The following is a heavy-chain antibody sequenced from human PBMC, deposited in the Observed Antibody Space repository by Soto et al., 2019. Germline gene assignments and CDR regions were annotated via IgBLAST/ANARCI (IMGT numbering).Heavy chain of an antibody. D-gene: IGHD1-26*01. Sequence: GGSLRLSCAASGVIFDNFGMSWVRQAPGKGLEWISPISGSGFKKYYADSVKGRFTISRDNSKSTVYLELNNLSAEDTAVYHCAKNQGVELVPLATVDWFDPWGQGSVVTVSS. CDR2: ISGSGFKK. CDR3: AKNQGVELVPLATVDWFDP. J-gene: IGHJ5*02. V-gene: IGHV3-23*01. CDR1: GVIFDNFG.